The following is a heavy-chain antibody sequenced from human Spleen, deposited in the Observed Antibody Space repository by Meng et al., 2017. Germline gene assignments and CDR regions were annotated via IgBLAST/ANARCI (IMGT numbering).Heavy chain of an antibody. J-gene: IGHJ4*02. V-gene: IGHV3-23*04. CDR1: GFTFSSYA. Sequence: VERVESGGGLVKPGGSLGLSCAASGFTFSSYAMTWVRQAAGKGLEWVSAISGYGGSTYYADSVKGRFTISRDNSKNTLYLQMNSLRAEDTAVYYCAKDSGSFGYYWGQGTLVTVSS. CDR2: ISGYGGST. CDR3: AKDSGSFGYY. D-gene: IGHD1-26*01.